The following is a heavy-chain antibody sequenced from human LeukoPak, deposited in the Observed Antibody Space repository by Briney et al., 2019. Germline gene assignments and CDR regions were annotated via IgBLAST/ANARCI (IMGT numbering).Heavy chain of an antibody. CDR2: ISSSSSYI. D-gene: IGHD3-22*01. J-gene: IGHJ4*02. V-gene: IGHV3-21*01. CDR1: GLTFSSYS. Sequence: GGSLRLSCAASGLTFSSYSMNWVRQAPGKGLEWVSSISSSSSYIYYADSVKGRFTISRDNAKNSLYLQMNSLRAEDTAVYYCASAPDYYDSSGYYGNLDYWGQGTLVTVSS. CDR3: ASAPDYYDSSGYYGNLDY.